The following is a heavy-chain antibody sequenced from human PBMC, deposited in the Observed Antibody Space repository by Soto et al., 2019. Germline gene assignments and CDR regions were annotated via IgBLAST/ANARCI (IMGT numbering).Heavy chain of an antibody. J-gene: IGHJ3*02. CDR1: GGSISSGGYY. D-gene: IGHD3-10*01. V-gene: IGHV4-31*01. CDR3: ARERGVTMVRGTTEAFDI. CDR2: IYYSGST. Sequence: QVQLQESGPGLVKPSQTLSLTCTVSGGSISSGGYYWSWIRQHPGKGLEWIGYIYYSGSTYYNPSLKSLVTISVDTSKNHVSLKLSSVAAADAAVYYWARERGVTMVRGTTEAFDIWGQGTMVTVSS.